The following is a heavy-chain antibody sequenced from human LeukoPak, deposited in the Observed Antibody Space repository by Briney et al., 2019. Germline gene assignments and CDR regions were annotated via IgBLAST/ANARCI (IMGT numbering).Heavy chain of an antibody. CDR2: ISSNGGST. D-gene: IGHD5-12*01. CDR1: GFTFSSYA. CDR3: VKGSYIAATTTFDY. J-gene: IGHJ4*02. Sequence: GGSLRLSCSASGFTFSSYAMHWVRQAPGKGLEYVSAISSNGGSTYYADSVKGRFTISRDNSKHTLYLQMSSLRAEDTAVYYCVKGSYIAATTTFDYWGQGTLVTVSS. V-gene: IGHV3-64D*06.